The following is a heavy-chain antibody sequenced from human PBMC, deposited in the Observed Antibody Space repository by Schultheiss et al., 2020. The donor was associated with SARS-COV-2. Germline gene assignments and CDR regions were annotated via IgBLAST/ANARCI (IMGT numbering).Heavy chain of an antibody. CDR2: IYYSGST. D-gene: IGHD6-6*01. CDR1: GGSISSYY. J-gene: IGHJ3*02. V-gene: IGHV4-59*01. CDR3: ARGRIAARPVDAFDI. Sequence: SETLSLTCTVSGGSISSYYWSWIRQHPGKGLEWIGYIYYSGSTYYNPSLKSRVTISVDTSKNQFSLKLSSVTAADTAVYYCARGRIAARPVDAFDIWGQGTMVTVSS.